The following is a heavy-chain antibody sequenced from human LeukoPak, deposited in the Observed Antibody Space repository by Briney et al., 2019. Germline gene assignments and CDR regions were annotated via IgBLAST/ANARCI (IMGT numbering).Heavy chain of an antibody. CDR2: ISSSSYI. J-gene: IGHJ5*02. Sequence: GGSLRLSCAASGFTFSSYSMNWVRQAPGKGLEWVSSISSSSYIYYADSVKGRFTISRDNAKNSLYLQMNSLRAEDTAVYYCAREPTLLSWFDPWGQGTLVTVSS. CDR1: GFTFSSYS. CDR3: AREPTLLSWFDP. V-gene: IGHV3-21*01.